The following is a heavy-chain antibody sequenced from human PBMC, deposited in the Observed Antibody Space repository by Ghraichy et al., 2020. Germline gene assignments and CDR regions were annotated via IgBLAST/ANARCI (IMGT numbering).Heavy chain of an antibody. CDR3: ARVGYCTDGVWYTNFFDN. J-gene: IGHJ4*02. CDR1: GFTFSNYW. D-gene: IGHD2-8*01. Sequence: GGSLRLSCAASGFTFSNYWMHWVRQAPGKGLVWVSRINSDGTSTSYAESVKGRFTISRDNAKNTLYLQMNSLRAEDTAVYFCARVGYCTDGVWYTNFFDNRGQGALVTVSS. CDR2: INSDGTST. V-gene: IGHV3-74*01.